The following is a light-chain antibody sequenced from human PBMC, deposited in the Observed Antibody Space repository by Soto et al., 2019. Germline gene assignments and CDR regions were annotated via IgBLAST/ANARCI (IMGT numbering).Light chain of an antibody. Sequence: DIQMTQSPSTLSASVGDRVTITCRASQSITNCLAWYQQKPGKAPKLLIFDAPSLRSGVPSRFSGSGSGTEFTLIISSLQPEDFATYYCQQHNPYSPYTFGQGTKVDIK. J-gene: IGKJ2*01. CDR1: QSITNC. V-gene: IGKV1-5*03. CDR3: QQHNPYSPYT. CDR2: DAP.